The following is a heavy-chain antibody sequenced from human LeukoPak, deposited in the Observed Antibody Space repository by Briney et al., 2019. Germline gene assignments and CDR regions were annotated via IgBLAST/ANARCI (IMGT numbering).Heavy chain of an antibody. V-gene: IGHV4-34*01. Sequence: PSETLSLTCAVYGGSFSGYYWSWIRQPPGKGLEWIGEINHGGSTNYNPSLKSRVTISVDTSKNQFSLKLSSVTAADTAVYYCARGSVYSDWGQGTLVTVSS. CDR3: ARGSVYSD. CDR2: INHGGST. D-gene: IGHD2-15*01. CDR1: GGSFSGYY. J-gene: IGHJ4*02.